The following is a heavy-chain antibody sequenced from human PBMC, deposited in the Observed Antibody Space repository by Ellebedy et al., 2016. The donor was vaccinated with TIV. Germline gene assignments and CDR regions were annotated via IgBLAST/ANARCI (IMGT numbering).Heavy chain of an antibody. CDR2: IYYSGST. Sequence: SETLSLXXTVSGGSISSGDYYWSWIRQPPGKGLEWIGYIYYSGSTYYNPSLKSRVTISVDTSKNQFSLKLSSVTAADTAVYYCARGTLIGWLVRYYGMDVWGQGTTVTVSS. D-gene: IGHD6-19*01. CDR1: GGSISSGDYY. J-gene: IGHJ6*02. CDR3: ARGTLIGWLVRYYGMDV. V-gene: IGHV4-30-4*01.